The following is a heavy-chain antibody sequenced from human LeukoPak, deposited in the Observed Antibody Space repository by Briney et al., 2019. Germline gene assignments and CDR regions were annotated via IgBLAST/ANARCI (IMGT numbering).Heavy chain of an antibody. CDR3: ASVPPPRYDSSGYYRSMYAFDI. CDR2: ISGIGVST. Sequence: GGSLRLSCAASGFTFSSYAMSWVRQAPGKGMEWVSAISGIGVSTYYADSVKGRFTISRDNSKNTLYLQMNSMRAEDTAVYYCASVPPPRYDSSGYYRSMYAFDIWGQGTMVTVSS. CDR1: GFTFSSYA. V-gene: IGHV3-23*01. D-gene: IGHD3-22*01. J-gene: IGHJ3*02.